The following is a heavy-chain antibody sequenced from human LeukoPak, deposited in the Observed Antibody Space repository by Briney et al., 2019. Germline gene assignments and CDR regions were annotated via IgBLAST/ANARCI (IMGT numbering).Heavy chain of an antibody. CDR1: GYTFTSYG. V-gene: IGHV1-18*01. Sequence: GASVKVSCKASGYTFTSYGISWVRQAPGQGLEWMGWISAYNDNTNYAQKLQGRVTMTTDTSTSTAYMELRSLRSDDTAVYYCARDEAVVRGVISWFDPWGQGTLVTVSS. CDR2: ISAYNDNT. D-gene: IGHD3-10*01. CDR3: ARDEAVVRGVISWFDP. J-gene: IGHJ5*02.